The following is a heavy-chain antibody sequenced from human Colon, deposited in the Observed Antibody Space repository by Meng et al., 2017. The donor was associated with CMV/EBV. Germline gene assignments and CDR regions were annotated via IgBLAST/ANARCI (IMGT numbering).Heavy chain of an antibody. J-gene: IGHJ4*02. D-gene: IGHD3-3*01. V-gene: IGHV1-2*02. CDR3: AKDLTSGYGAHWDY. CDR1: GYTLAGHY. Sequence: ASVKVSCKASGYTLAGHYMHWVRQAPGQGLEWMGWINPLNGGTRFVQKFQGRVTMTSDTSGNTVYMELSRLASDDTAVYYCAKDLTSGYGAHWDYWGQGTLVTVSS. CDR2: INPLNGGT.